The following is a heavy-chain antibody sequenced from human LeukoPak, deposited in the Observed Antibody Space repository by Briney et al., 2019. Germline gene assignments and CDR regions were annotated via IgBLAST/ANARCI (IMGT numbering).Heavy chain of an antibody. CDR2: IKQDGAEK. CDR1: RFTFSTNW. J-gene: IGHJ4*02. CDR3: ARRGTSSSWAQFDS. V-gene: IGHV3-7*05. D-gene: IGHD6-13*01. Sequence: GECMRPSCAASRFTFSTNWMTWVRQAPGEWLEWVAKIKQDGAEKYYMDSVKGRVTISRDNATHPPCLQINRLGAKGPSSNYRARRGTSSSWAQFDSCGQGNLVTVSS.